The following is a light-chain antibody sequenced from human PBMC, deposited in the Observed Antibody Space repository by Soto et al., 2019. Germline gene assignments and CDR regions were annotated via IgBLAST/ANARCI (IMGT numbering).Light chain of an antibody. V-gene: IGLV2-23*01. Sequence: QSALTQPASVSGSPGQSITISCTGTSSDVGAYNLVSWYQHHPGKAPQLLIYDGSERPSGVSNRFSGSKSGNTASLTISGLQAEDEADYSCCSYAPGGIYVFGTGTKLTVL. CDR3: CSYAPGGIYV. J-gene: IGLJ1*01. CDR2: DGS. CDR1: SSDVGAYNL.